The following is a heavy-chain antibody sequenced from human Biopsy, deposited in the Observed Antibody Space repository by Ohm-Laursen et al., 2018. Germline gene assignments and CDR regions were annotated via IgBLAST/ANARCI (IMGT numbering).Heavy chain of an antibody. CDR3: ARGYSRRVSIFEASIYWFDT. Sequence: SPVKVSCKASGYSFSTYDVNWVRQARGQGLEWMGWMIPSSGKTGYAQRFQGGVTLTMNTSISTAYMELSGLRSEDTAVYFCARGYSRRVSIFEASIYWFDTWGQGTLVTVSS. J-gene: IGHJ5*02. D-gene: IGHD6-6*01. CDR2: MIPSSGKT. CDR1: GYSFSTYD. V-gene: IGHV1-8*01.